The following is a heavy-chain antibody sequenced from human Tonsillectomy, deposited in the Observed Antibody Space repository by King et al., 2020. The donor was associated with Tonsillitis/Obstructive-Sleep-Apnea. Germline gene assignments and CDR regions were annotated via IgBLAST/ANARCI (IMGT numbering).Heavy chain of an antibody. CDR2: IWFDGSEK. J-gene: IGHJ4*02. CDR1: GFTFSGYG. Sequence: VQLVESGGGVVQPGRSLRLSCAASGFTFSGYGMHWVRQAPGKGLEWVAVIWFDGSEKYYADSVRGRFTISRDNSKNTLYLHMNSLRGEDTAVYYCARDPGLYCRRFICLGEFDYFGQGTLVTVSA. V-gene: IGHV3-33*01. CDR3: ARDPGLYCRRFICLGEFDY. D-gene: IGHD2-15*01.